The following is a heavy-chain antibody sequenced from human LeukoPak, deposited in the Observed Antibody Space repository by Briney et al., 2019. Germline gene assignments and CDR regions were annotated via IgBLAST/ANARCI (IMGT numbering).Heavy chain of an antibody. CDR1: GDSISNYF. CDR2: ISYSGST. D-gene: IGHD3-16*01. V-gene: IGHV4-59*01. CDR3: ARVGRGDYTWGSYSFDY. Sequence: PSETLSLTCTVSGDSISNYFWSWIRQPPGKGLEWIGYISYSGSTNYNPSLKSRVTISVDTSRNQFSPKLSSVTAADTAVYYCARVGRGDYTWGSYSFDYWGQGTLVTVSS. J-gene: IGHJ4*02.